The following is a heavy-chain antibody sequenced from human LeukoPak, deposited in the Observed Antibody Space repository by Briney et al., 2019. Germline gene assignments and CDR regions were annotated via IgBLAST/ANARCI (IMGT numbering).Heavy chain of an antibody. D-gene: IGHD6-19*01. J-gene: IGHJ4*02. V-gene: IGHV3-43D*03. Sequence: GGSLRLSCAASGFTFDDYAMHWVRQAPGKGLEWVSGISWDGGSTYYADSVKGRFTISRDNSKNSLYLQMNSLRAEDTALYYCAKDDRAVAGTGYFDYWGQGTLVTVSS. CDR3: AKDDRAVAGTGYFDY. CDR2: ISWDGGST. CDR1: GFTFDDYA.